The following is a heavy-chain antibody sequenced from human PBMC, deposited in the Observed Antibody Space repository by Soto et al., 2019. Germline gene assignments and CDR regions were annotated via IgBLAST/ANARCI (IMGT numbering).Heavy chain of an antibody. CDR3: ARDLRGTSWFDP. V-gene: IGHV3-23*01. CDR1: GFTFSSYA. CDR2: ISGSGGST. J-gene: IGHJ5*02. Sequence: GGSLRLSCAASGFTFSSYAMGWVRQAPGKGLEWVSAISGSGGSTYYADSVKGRFTISRDNSKNTLYLQMNSLRAEDTAVYYCARDLRGTSWFDPWGQGTLVTVSS. D-gene: IGHD1-1*01.